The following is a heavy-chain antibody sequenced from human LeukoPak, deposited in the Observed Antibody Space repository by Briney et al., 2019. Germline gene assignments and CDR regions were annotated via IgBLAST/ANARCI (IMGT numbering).Heavy chain of an antibody. J-gene: IGHJ3*02. D-gene: IGHD3-10*01. CDR2: IYYSGST. Sequence: PSETLSLTCTVSGGSISSSSYYWGWIRQPPGKGLEWIGSIYYSGSTYYNPSLKSRVTISVDTSKNQFSLKLSSVTAADTAVYYCARDYSPNWFRGAFDIWGQGTMVTVSS. CDR3: ARDYSPNWFRGAFDI. CDR1: GGSISSSSYY. V-gene: IGHV4-39*07.